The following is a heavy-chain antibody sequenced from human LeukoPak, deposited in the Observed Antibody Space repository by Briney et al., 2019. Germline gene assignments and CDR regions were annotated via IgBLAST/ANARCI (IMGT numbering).Heavy chain of an antibody. CDR3: ARLPMAMGVFDY. CDR2: IYYSGST. Sequence: NSSETLSLTCTVSGGSISSSSYYWGWIRQPPGKGLEWIGSIYYSGSTYHNPSLKSRVTISVDTSKNQFSLKLSSVTAADTAVYYCARLPMAMGVFDYWGQGTLVTVSS. CDR1: GGSISSSSYY. J-gene: IGHJ4*02. V-gene: IGHV4-39*01. D-gene: IGHD3-10*01.